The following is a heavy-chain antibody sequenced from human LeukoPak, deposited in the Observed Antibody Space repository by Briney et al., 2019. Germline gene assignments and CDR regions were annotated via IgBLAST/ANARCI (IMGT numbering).Heavy chain of an antibody. CDR2: IKGGGSET. Sequence: GGSLRLSCGASGFTYCTSWMVCVRQATGKGVVWVANIKGGGSETKCGDSEEGRLTLSRENSKNTLYPQMNSVRAEDTAVYYCAKEANDFSNSPSHFDYWGQGTLVTVSS. CDR1: GFTYCTSW. J-gene: IGHJ4*02. CDR3: AKEANDFSNSPSHFDY. D-gene: IGHD4-11*01. V-gene: IGHV3-7*01.